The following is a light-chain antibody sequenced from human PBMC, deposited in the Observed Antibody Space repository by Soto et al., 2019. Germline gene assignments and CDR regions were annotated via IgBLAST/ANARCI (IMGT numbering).Light chain of an antibody. CDR2: DAY. J-gene: IGKJ2*01. V-gene: IGKV3-20*01. CDR1: QSVSSY. CDR3: QQYNNLPPDT. Sequence: EIVLTQSPGTLSLSPGERATLSCRASQSVSSYLAWYQQKPGQAPRLIIYDAYSRATGIPDRFSVSGSETDLTLTISRLEPEDFAVYYCQQYNNLPPDTFGQGTKLEIK.